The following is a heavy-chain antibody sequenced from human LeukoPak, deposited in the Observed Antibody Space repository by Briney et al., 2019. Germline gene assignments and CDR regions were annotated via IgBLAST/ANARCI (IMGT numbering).Heavy chain of an antibody. V-gene: IGHV1-8*03. J-gene: IGHJ4*02. CDR1: GYTFTSYD. Sequence: ASVKVSCKASGYTFTSYDTNWGRQATGQGLEWMGWMNPNSGITGYAQKFQGRVTITRNTSISTAYIELSSLRSEDTAVYYCAIPKPATQYLSPYYFDYWGQGTLVTVSS. D-gene: IGHD4-11*01. CDR3: AIPKPATQYLSPYYFDY. CDR2: MNPNSGIT.